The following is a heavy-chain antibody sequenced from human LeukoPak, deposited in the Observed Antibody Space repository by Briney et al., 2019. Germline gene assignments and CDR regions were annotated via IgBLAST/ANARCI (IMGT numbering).Heavy chain of an antibody. CDR1: GYTFTSYD. Sequence: GASVKVSCMASGYTFTSYDINWVRQATGQGLEWMGWMNPNSGNTGYAQKFRGRVTMTRNTSISTAYMELSSLRSEDTAVYYCARDPVAGKGEPWGQGTLVTVSS. CDR3: ARDPVAGKGEP. J-gene: IGHJ5*02. CDR2: MNPNSGNT. D-gene: IGHD6-19*01. V-gene: IGHV1-8*01.